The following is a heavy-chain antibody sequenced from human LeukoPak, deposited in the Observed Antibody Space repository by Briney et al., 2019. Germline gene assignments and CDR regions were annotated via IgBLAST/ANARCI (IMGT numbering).Heavy chain of an antibody. Sequence: SETLSLTCAVYGGSFSGYYWSWIRQPPGKGLEWIGEINHSGSTNYNPSLKSRVTISVDTSKNQFSLELSSVTAADTAVYYCARGEGAARRGYYYYYGMDVWGQGTTVTVSS. CDR1: GGSFSGYY. J-gene: IGHJ6*02. CDR2: INHSGST. D-gene: IGHD6-6*01. CDR3: ARGEGAARRGYYYYYGMDV. V-gene: IGHV4-34*01.